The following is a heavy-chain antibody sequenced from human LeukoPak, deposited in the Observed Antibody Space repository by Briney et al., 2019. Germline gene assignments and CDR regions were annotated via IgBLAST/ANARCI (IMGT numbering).Heavy chain of an antibody. V-gene: IGHV4-34*01. CDR1: GGSFSGYY. D-gene: IGHD2-2*01. CDR2: INHSGST. J-gene: IGHJ5*02. CDR3: ARRKRSGCSSTSCLLNWFDP. Sequence: AETLSLTCAVDGGSFSGYYWSWIRQPPGKGLEWIGEINHSGSTNYNPALKSRVTISVDTSKNQFSLKLSTVTAADTAVYYCARRKRSGCSSTSCLLNWFDPWGQGTLVTVSS.